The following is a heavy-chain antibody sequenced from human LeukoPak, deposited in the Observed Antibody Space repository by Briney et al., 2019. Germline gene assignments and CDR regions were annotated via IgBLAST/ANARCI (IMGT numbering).Heavy chain of an antibody. V-gene: IGHV4-34*01. CDR2: INHSGST. D-gene: IGHD5-12*01. Sequence: SETLSLTCAVYGGSFRGYYWSWIRQPPGKGLEWIGEINHSGSTNYNPSLSSRVTISLDTSKNHFSPNLSSVTAADTAVYYCARDSGYGFDYWGQGTLVTVSS. J-gene: IGHJ4*02. CDR3: ARDSGYGFDY. CDR1: GGSFRGYY.